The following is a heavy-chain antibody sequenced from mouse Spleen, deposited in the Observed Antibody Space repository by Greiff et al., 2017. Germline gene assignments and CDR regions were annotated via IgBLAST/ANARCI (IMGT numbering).Heavy chain of an antibody. D-gene: IGHD2-4*01. J-gene: IGHJ4*01. CDR2: INPNYGTT. V-gene: IGHV1-39*01. CDR3: ARSRSVMITTFAMDY. CDR1: GYSFTDYN. Sequence: VQLKQSGPELVKPGASVKISCKASGYSFTDYNMNWVKQSNGKSLEWIGVINPNYGTTSYNQKFKGKATLTVDQSSSTAYMQLNSLTSEDSAVYYCARSRSVMITTFAMDYWGQGTSVTVSS.